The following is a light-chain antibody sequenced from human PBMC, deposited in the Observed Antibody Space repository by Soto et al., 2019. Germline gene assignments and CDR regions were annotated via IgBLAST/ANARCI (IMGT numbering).Light chain of an antibody. CDR1: RSISSW. CDR2: DAS. CDR3: QQYNSYSPT. V-gene: IGKV1-5*02. Sequence: DIQMTRSPSPLSAPVGARVTTFCRASRSISSWLAWYQQKPGKAPSLLLYDASSLESGVPSRFSGSGSGTEFTLTISSLQPDDFATYYCQQYNSYSPTFGQGTKVEIK. J-gene: IGKJ1*01.